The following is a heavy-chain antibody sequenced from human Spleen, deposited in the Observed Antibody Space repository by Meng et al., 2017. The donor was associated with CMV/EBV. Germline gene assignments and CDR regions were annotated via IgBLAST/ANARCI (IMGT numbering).Heavy chain of an antibody. J-gene: IGHJ6*02. D-gene: IGHD2-21*02. CDR3: AKGGGERVTFDAMDV. CDR2: ISGNTGFI. CDR1: GFTFDDFA. V-gene: IGHV3-9*01. Sequence: SLKISCVASGFTFDDFAMHWVRQTPGGGLEWVSGISGNTGFIGYADSVKGRFTISRDNAKKTLSLQMNTLRPDDTALYYCAKGGGERVTFDAMDVWGQGTTVTVSS.